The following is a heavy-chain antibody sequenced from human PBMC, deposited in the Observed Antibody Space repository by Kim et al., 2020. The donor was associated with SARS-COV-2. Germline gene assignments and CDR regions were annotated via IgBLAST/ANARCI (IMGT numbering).Heavy chain of an antibody. CDR3: AKDMRDGRGSANNWFDP. D-gene: IGHD1-26*01. J-gene: IGHJ5*02. V-gene: IGHV3-9*01. CDR1: GFTFDDYA. Sequence: GGSLRLSCAASGFTFDDYAMHWVRQAPGKGLEWVSGISWNSGSIGYADSVKGRFTISRDNAKNSLYLQMNSLRAEDTALYYCAKDMRDGRGSANNWFDPWGQGTLVTVSS. CDR2: ISWNSGSI.